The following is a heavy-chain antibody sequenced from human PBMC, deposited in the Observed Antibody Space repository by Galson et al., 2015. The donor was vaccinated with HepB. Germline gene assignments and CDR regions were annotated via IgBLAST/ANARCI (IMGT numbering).Heavy chain of an antibody. Sequence: SLRLSCAASGFTFSSYAMHWVRQAPGKGLEWVAVISYDGSNKYYADSVKGRFTISRDNSKNTLYLQMNSLRAEDTAVYYCARDGPAGSYVWWGYYGMDVWGQGTTVTVSS. CDR1: GFTFSSYA. V-gene: IGHV3-30*04. CDR3: ARDGPAGSYVWWGYYGMDV. CDR2: ISYDGSNK. D-gene: IGHD3-16*01. J-gene: IGHJ6*02.